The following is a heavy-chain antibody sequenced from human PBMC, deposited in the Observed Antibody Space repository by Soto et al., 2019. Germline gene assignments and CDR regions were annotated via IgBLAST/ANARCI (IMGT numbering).Heavy chain of an antibody. J-gene: IGHJ3*02. V-gene: IGHV1-18*01. Sequence: GASVKVSCKASGYTFTSYGISWVRQAPGQGLEWMGWISAYNGNTNYAQKLQGRVTMTTDTSTSTAYMELRSLRSDDTAVYYCASRGGGAYYYDSSGYSNDAFDIWGQGTMVTVS. CDR1: GYTFTSYG. CDR3: ASRGGGAYYYDSSGYSNDAFDI. CDR2: ISAYNGNT. D-gene: IGHD3-22*01.